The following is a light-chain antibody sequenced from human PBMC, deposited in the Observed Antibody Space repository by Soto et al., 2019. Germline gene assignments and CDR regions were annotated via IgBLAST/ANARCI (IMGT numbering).Light chain of an antibody. CDR3: CSYAGSYDVV. J-gene: IGLJ2*01. V-gene: IGLV2-11*01. CDR2: DVS. CDR1: SSDVGGYNY. Sequence: QSVLTQPRSVSGSPGQSVTISCTGTSSDVGGYNYVSWYQQHPGKAPKLMIYDVSKRPSGVPDRFSGSKSGNTASLTISGLQAGDEADYYCCSYAGSYDVVFGGGTKVTVL.